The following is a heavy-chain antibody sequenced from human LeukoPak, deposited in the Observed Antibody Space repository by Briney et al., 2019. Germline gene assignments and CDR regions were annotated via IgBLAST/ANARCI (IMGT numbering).Heavy chain of an antibody. Sequence: GGSLRLPCAASGFTFSSYGMHWVRQAPGKGLEWVAFIRYDGSNKYYADSVKGRFTISRDNSKNTLYLQMNSLRAEDTAVYYCAREMRAPFWSGYRPFDYWGQGTLVTVSS. CDR1: GFTFSSYG. J-gene: IGHJ4*02. CDR2: IRYDGSNK. V-gene: IGHV3-30*02. D-gene: IGHD3-3*01. CDR3: AREMRAPFWSGYRPFDY.